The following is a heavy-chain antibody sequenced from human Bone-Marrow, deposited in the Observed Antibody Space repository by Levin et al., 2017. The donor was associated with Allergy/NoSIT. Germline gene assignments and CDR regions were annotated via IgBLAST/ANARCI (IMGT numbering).Heavy chain of an antibody. Sequence: SETLSLTCSVSGGSITSYYWSWIRQSPGKGLEWIGYIYHTGFTNQNPSLKSRATISLDTSKSQFSRTVTAVTAADTAVYYCVRGDRAFENWSQGTLVTVSS. CDR1: GGSITSYY. CDR3: VRGDRAFEN. V-gene: IGHV4-59*01. J-gene: IGHJ4*02. CDR2: IYHTGFT.